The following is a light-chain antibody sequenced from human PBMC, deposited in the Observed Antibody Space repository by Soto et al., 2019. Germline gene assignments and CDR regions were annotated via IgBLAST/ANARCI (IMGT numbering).Light chain of an antibody. CDR3: QKYSSVPV. CDR2: AAS. Sequence: DIQMTQSPTSLSASVGDRVTITCRASQGIRNFVAWYQQKPGKAPKLLIYAASTLQSGVPSRFSGSGSGTDFILTINSLQPEDFATYSCQKYSSVPVFGPGTKVEIK. CDR1: QGIRNF. V-gene: IGKV1-27*01. J-gene: IGKJ3*01.